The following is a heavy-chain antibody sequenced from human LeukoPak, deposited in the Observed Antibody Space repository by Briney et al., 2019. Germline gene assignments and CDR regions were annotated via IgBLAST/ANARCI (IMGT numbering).Heavy chain of an antibody. Sequence: PSETLSLTCAVYGGSFSGYYWSWIRQPPGKGLEWIGEINHSGSTNYNPSLKSRVTISVDTSKNQFSLKLSSVTAADTAVYYCARRTDVVRGGYDSSGYLVDYWGQGTLVTVSS. CDR2: INHSGST. J-gene: IGHJ4*02. V-gene: IGHV4-34*01. D-gene: IGHD3-22*01. CDR3: ARRTDVVRGGYDSSGYLVDY. CDR1: GGSFSGYY.